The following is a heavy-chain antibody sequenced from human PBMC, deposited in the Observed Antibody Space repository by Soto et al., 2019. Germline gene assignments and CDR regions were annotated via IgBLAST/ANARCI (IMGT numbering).Heavy chain of an antibody. V-gene: IGHV3-9*01. CDR1: GFTFEDYV. J-gene: IGHJ5*02. CDR3: AKDIAAAGYNWFDP. CDR2: ISWNSGSI. D-gene: IGHD6-13*01. Sequence: PGGSMELSCAASGFTFEDYVMHWVRQAPGKGLEWVSGISWNSGSIGYADSVKGRFTISRDNAKNSLYLQMNSLRAEDTAMYYCAKDIAAAGYNWFDPWGQGTLVTVSS.